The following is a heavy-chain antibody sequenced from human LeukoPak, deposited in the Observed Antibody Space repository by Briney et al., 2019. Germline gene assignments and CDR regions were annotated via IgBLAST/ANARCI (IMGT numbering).Heavy chain of an antibody. CDR3: ARDGSYYRDWFDP. V-gene: IGHV4-39*07. Sequence: SETLSLTCTVSGGSISSSSYYWGWIRQPPGKGLEWIGSIYYSGSTYYNPSLNSRVTISVDTSKNQFSLKLSSVTAADTAVYYCARDGSYYRDWFDPWGQGTLVTVS. J-gene: IGHJ5*02. CDR1: GGSISSSSYY. CDR2: IYYSGST. D-gene: IGHD1-26*01.